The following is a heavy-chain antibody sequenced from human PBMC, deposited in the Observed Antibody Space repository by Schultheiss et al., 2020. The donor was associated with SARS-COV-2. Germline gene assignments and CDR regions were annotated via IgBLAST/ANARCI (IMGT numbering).Heavy chain of an antibody. CDR1: GDSISSGDYY. D-gene: IGHD6-13*01. V-gene: IGHV4-31*03. CDR2: IYYSGST. J-gene: IGHJ6*02. Sequence: SETLSLTCTVSGDSISSGDYYWSWIRQHPGKGLEWIGYIYYSGSTYYNPSLESRVTISVDTSKNQFSLKLSSVTAADTAVYYCARVGLIAAAGTIYYYYGMDVWGQGTTVTVSS. CDR3: ARVGLIAAAGTIYYYYGMDV.